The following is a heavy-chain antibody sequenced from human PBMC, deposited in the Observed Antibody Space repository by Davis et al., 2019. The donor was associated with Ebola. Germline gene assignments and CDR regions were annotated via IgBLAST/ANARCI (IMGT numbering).Heavy chain of an antibody. CDR2: IDRGYRT. CDR1: GFTVSSNY. V-gene: IGHV3-66*01. J-gene: IGHJ4*02. D-gene: IGHD3/OR15-3a*01. Sequence: GGSLRLSCAASGFTVSSNYMNWVRQAPGKGLEWVAVIDRGYRTYYADSVRGRFTISRDNSKNTLYLQMNSLRAEDTAVYYCARWTGMDYWGQGTLVTVSS. CDR3: ARWTGMDY.